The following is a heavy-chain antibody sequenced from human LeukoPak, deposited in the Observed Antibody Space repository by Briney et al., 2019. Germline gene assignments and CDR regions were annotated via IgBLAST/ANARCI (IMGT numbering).Heavy chain of an antibody. Sequence: SVKVSCKASGGTFSSYAISWVPQAPGQGLEWMGGIIPIFGTANYAQKFQGRVTITADESTSTAYMELSSLRSDDTAVYYCARALRDYVWGSYRSFDYWRQGTLVTVST. D-gene: IGHD3-16*02. CDR3: ARALRDYVWGSYRSFDY. J-gene: IGHJ4*02. CDR2: IIPIFGTA. CDR1: GGTFSSYA. V-gene: IGHV1-69*13.